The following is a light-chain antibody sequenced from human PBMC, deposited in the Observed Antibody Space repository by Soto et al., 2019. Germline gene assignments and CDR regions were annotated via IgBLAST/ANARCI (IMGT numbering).Light chain of an antibody. Sequence: EIVMTQSPATLSVSPGERATLSCRASQTVYSDLVWYQQKPGQAPRLLIYGASTRATGIPARFSGGGSGTEFTLTISSLQSEDSAVYHCQQYGSLSWTFGQGTKVEIK. V-gene: IGKV3-15*01. J-gene: IGKJ1*01. CDR3: QQYGSLSWT. CDR1: QTVYSD. CDR2: GAS.